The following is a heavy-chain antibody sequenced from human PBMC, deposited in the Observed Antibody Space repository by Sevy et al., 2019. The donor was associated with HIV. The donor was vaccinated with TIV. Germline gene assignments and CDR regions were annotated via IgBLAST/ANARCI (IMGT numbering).Heavy chain of an antibody. V-gene: IGHV3-48*02. CDR1: GFTFSSYS. D-gene: IGHD6-13*01. CDR2: TSSSSSTI. J-gene: IGHJ3*02. Sequence: GGSLRLSCAASGFTFSSYSMNWVRQAPGKGLEWVSYTSSSSSTIYYADSVKGRFTISRDNAKNSLYLQMNSLRDEDTAVYYCAREGKEGAASDDAFDIWGQGTMVTVSS. CDR3: AREGKEGAASDDAFDI.